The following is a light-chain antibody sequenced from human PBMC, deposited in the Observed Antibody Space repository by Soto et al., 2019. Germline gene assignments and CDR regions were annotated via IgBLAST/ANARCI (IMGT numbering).Light chain of an antibody. J-gene: IGLJ1*01. Sequence: QSVLTQPASVSGSPGQSITISCTGTSSDVGAYNYVSWYQQHPGKAPKLMIYDVSSRPSGVSNRFSGSKSGNTASLTISGLQAEDEADYYCSSYTSSSTRDVFGTGTKLTVL. V-gene: IGLV2-14*01. CDR2: DVS. CDR3: SSYTSSSTRDV. CDR1: SSDVGAYNY.